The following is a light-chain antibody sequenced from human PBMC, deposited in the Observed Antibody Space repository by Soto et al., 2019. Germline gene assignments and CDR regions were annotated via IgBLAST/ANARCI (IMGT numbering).Light chain of an antibody. CDR2: ATS. CDR1: QGISKY. CDR3: QKYNTARWT. Sequence: DIQMTQSPSSLSASVGDSVTITCRASQGISKYLAWYQQRPGKVPKLLIYATSTLQSGVPSRFSGSGSGTDFTLTISSLQPEDVATYYCQKYNTARWTFGQGTKVEIK. J-gene: IGKJ1*01. V-gene: IGKV1-27*01.